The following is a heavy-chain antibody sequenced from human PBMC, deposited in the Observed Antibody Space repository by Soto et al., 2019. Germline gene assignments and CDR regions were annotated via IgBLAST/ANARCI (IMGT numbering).Heavy chain of an antibody. CDR2: ISAYNVNT. V-gene: IGHV1-18*01. J-gene: IGHJ6*02. CDR1: GYTFTSYG. CDR3: ARDTDTIFPEDHYYGMDV. Sequence: QVQLVQSGAEVKKPGASVKVSCKASGYTFTSYGISWVRQAPGQGLEWMGWISAYNVNTNYAQKLQGRVTMTTDTATSTAYMELRSLRSDDPAVYYCARDTDTIFPEDHYYGMDVWGQGTTVTVSS. D-gene: IGHD3-3*01.